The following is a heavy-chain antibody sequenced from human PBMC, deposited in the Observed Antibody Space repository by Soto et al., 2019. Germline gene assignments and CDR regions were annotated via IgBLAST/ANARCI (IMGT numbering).Heavy chain of an antibody. J-gene: IGHJ6*02. Sequence: GASVKVSCKASGYTFSSYAMHWVRQAPGQRLEWMGWINAGNGNTKYSQKFQGRVTITRDTSASTAYMELSSLRSGDTAVYYCARTPNYYDMDVWGQRTTVTVSS. CDR3: ARTPNYYDMDV. CDR2: INAGNGNT. CDR1: GYTFSSYA. V-gene: IGHV1-3*01. D-gene: IGHD3-10*01.